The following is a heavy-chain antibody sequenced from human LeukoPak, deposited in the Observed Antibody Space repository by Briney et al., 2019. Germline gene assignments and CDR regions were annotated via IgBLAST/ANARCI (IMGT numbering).Heavy chain of an antibody. CDR1: GFTFSSYG. CDR3: ASPFSTYCSGGSCYSD. Sequence: AGSLRLSCAASGFTFSSYGMSWVRQAPGKGLEWVSAISGSGGSTYYADSVKGRFTISRDNSKNTLYLQMNSLRAEDTAVYYCASPFSTYCSGGSCYSDWGQGTLVTVSS. D-gene: IGHD2-15*01. V-gene: IGHV3-23*01. J-gene: IGHJ4*02. CDR2: ISGSGGST.